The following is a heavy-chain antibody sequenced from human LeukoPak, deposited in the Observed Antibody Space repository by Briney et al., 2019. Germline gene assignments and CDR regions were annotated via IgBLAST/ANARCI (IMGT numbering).Heavy chain of an antibody. CDR3: ARGVSGDYLWFDP. CDR2: IYPGDSDT. J-gene: IGHJ5*02. V-gene: IGHV5-51*03. D-gene: IGHD4-17*01. Sequence: GESLKISCKGSGYSFTSYWIGWVRQMPGKGLEWMGVIYPGDSDTRYSPSFQGQVTISADKSIRTAYLQWSSLKASDTAMYYCARGVSGDYLWFDPWGQGTLVTVSS. CDR1: GYSFTSYW.